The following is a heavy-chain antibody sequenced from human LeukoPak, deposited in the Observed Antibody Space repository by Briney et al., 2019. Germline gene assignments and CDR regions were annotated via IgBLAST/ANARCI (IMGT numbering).Heavy chain of an antibody. V-gene: IGHV4-38-2*01. CDR3: ASYSSSWYGDHDY. J-gene: IGHJ4*02. CDR1: GYSISSGYY. Sequence: TSETLSLTCAVSGYSISSGYYWGWIRPPPGKGLEWIGSIYHSGSTYYNPSLKSRVTISVDTSKNQFSLKLSSETAADTAVYYCASYSSSWYGDHDYWGQGTLVTVSS. CDR2: IYHSGST. D-gene: IGHD6-13*01.